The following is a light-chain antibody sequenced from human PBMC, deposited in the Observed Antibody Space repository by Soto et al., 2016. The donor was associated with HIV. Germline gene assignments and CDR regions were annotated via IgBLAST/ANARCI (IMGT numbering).Light chain of an antibody. CDR3: QQTYNTRMYT. Sequence: DIQMTQSPSTLSASVGDRVTITCRASQSISTWLAWFQQKPGKAPKLLIYKASNLESGVPSRFSGSGSGTDFTLTISSLQPEDFATYYCQQTYNTRMYTFGQGTKLEIK. J-gene: IGKJ2*01. CDR1: QSISTW. CDR2: KAS. V-gene: IGKV1-5*03.